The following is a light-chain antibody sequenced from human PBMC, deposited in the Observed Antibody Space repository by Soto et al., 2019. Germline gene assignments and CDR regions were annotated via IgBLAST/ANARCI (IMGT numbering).Light chain of an antibody. J-gene: IGLJ2*01. CDR1: SSDVGGYNY. CDR2: EVS. Sequence: QSVLTQPASVSGSPGQSITISCIGTSSDVGGYNYVSWYQQHPGKAPKLMLYEVSNRPSGVSNRFSGSKSGNTASLTISGLQPEDVADYYCSSYTRSTTEVFGGGTKLTVL. CDR3: SSYTRSTTEV. V-gene: IGLV2-14*01.